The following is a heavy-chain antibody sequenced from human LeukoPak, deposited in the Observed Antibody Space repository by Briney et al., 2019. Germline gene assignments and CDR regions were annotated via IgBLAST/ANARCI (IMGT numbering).Heavy chain of an antibody. CDR2: ISYDGSNK. J-gene: IGHJ4*02. Sequence: GGSLRLSCAASGFTFSAYSMNWVRQAPGKGLEWVAVISYDGSNKYYADSVKGRFTISRDNSKNTLYLQMNSLRAEDTAVYYCGRGHWGLDYWGQGALVTVSS. V-gene: IGHV3-30*03. CDR1: GFTFSAYS. D-gene: IGHD7-27*01. CDR3: GRGHWGLDY.